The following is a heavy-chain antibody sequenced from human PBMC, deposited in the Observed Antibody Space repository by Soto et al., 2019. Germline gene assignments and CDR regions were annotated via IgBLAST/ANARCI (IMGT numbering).Heavy chain of an antibody. Sequence: QVQLVQSGAEVKKPGSSVRVSCKASGGAFNNYAISWVRQAPGQGLEWMGGIVPIFATANYAEKFQDRVTITADESTTTVHMELSSLTSEDTAVYFCARVARRRQWLVPPSFDYWGQGTLVTVSS. V-gene: IGHV1-69*01. CDR3: ARVARRRQWLVPPSFDY. CDR2: IVPIFATA. D-gene: IGHD6-19*01. CDR1: GGAFNNYA. J-gene: IGHJ4*02.